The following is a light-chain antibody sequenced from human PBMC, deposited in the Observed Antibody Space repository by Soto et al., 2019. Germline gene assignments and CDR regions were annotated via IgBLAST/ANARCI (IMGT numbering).Light chain of an antibody. CDR2: CAS. CDR1: QCFXSY. J-gene: IGKJ1*01. CDR3: QQYGTATRT. Sequence: IVLTKSPATLSLSPGERATLSCRASQCFXSYFPWDQPKPGQPPRLLXACASSRATGSPDRLSGTGSGTDFTLTISRLDPEYFAVYYFQQYGTATRTFGQGTKVEIK. V-gene: IGKV3-20*01.